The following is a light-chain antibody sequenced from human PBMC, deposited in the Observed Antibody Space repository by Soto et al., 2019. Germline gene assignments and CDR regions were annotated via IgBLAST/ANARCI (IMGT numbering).Light chain of an antibody. J-gene: IGKJ2*01. CDR3: QQFNSYPYT. CDR2: DAS. CDR1: QGISSA. Sequence: AIQLTQSPSSLSASVGDRVTITCRASQGISSALAWYQQKPGKAPKLLIYDASSLESGVPSRFSGSGSGTDFTLTISSLQPEDFATYFCQQFNSYPYTFDQGTKLEIK. V-gene: IGKV1-13*02.